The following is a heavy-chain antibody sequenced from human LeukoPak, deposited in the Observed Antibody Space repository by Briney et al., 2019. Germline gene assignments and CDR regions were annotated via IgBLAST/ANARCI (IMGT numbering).Heavy chain of an antibody. D-gene: IGHD3-10*01. CDR3: ARGLGRRYYYGSGSYSQGFDY. J-gene: IGHJ4*02. V-gene: IGHV1-18*01. CDR2: ISGYNDNT. CDR1: GYTFTGFG. Sequence: ASVKVSCKASGYTFTGFGINWGRQAPGQGLEWMGWISGYNDNTHYAKKFQGRVTLTTDTPTSTAYMELRSLRSDDTAVYYCARGLGRRYYYGSGSYSQGFDYWGQGTLVTVSS.